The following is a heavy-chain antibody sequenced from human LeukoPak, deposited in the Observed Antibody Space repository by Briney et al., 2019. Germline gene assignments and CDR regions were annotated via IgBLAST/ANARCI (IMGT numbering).Heavy chain of an antibody. J-gene: IGHJ4*02. D-gene: IGHD3-3*01. CDR2: ISSSGSTI. CDR1: GFTFSSYE. Sequence: GGSLRLSCAAPGFTFSSYEMSWVRQAPGKGLEWVSYISSSGSTIYYADSVKGRFTISRDNAKNSLYLQMHSLRAEDTAVYYCARVPYYDFWSGYQFDYWGQGTLVTVSS. V-gene: IGHV3-48*03. CDR3: ARVPYYDFWSGYQFDY.